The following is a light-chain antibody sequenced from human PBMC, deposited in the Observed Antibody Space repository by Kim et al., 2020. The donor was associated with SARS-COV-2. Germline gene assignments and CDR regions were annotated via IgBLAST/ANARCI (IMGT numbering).Light chain of an antibody. J-gene: IGLJ2*01. V-gene: IGLV10-54*01. CDR3: SAWDSSLNAVV. Sequence: QAGLTQPPSVSKDLRQTATLTCTGNSNNVGNQGATWLQQHHGHPPKLLFYRNNNRPSGISERLSASRSGNTASLTITGLQPEDEADYYCSAWDSSLNAVVFGGGTQLTVL. CDR1: SNNVGNQG. CDR2: RNN.